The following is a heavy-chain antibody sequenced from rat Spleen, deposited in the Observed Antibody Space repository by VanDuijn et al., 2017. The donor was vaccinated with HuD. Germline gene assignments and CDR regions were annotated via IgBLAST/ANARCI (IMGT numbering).Heavy chain of an antibody. V-gene: IGHV5-7*01. Sequence: EVQLVESGGGLVQPGRSMKLSCAASGFTFSDYNMAWVRQAPRKGLEWVAIITYDGSNTYYRDSVRGRFTISRDNADSTLYLQMDSLTSEDTATYYCARGRIYYHNSSPYEDYFDYWGHGVMVTVSS. CDR2: ITYDGSNT. D-gene: IGHD1-12*03. J-gene: IGHJ2*01. CDR1: GFTFSDYN. CDR3: ARGRIYYHNSSPYEDYFDY.